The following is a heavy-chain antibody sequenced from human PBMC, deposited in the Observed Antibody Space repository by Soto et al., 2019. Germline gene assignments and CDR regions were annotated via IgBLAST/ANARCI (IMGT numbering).Heavy chain of an antibody. CDR2: VTGGGHTT. D-gene: IGHD3-10*01. CDR3: ASSSGDLDVYGMDI. CDR1: GFTFSRYA. J-gene: IGHJ6*02. V-gene: IGHV3-23*01. Sequence: EAQLLESGGGLVQPGGSLRLSVAASGFTFSRYAMSWVRQAPGKGLEWVSTVTGGGHTTYNADSVNGRFTISRDNSKNTLYLQMNNLRAEDTAIYYCASSSGDLDVYGMDIWGPGTTVTVSS.